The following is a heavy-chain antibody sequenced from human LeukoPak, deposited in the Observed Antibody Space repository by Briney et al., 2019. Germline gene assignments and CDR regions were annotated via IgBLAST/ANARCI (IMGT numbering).Heavy chain of an antibody. CDR3: AGLHFAAAEEFDP. CDR2: IYSTSSDSV. CDR1: GSSINGHY. J-gene: IGHJ5*02. V-gene: IGHV4-59*08. Sequence: SETLSLTCTVSGSSINGHYWSWLRQPPGKGLEWIGYIYSTSSDSVLYNPFLKSGVTRSFDTFNNQLSLSLTSVTAADTAIYYCAGLHFAAAEEFDPWGQGTLVTVSS. D-gene: IGHD6-13*01.